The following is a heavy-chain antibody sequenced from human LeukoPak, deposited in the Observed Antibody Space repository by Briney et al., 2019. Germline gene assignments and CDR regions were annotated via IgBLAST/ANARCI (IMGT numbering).Heavy chain of an antibody. CDR1: GYSFSNSW. CDR2: IYPGDSDS. Sequence: GESLKISCEGSGYSFSNSWIGWVSQKPGKGLEWMGTIYPGDSDSRYSPSFEGQVTLSADKSISTAYLQWSSLKSSDTAMYYCARQWADGTGSYYFYWGQGTLVTVSS. J-gene: IGHJ4*02. V-gene: IGHV5-51*01. D-gene: IGHD3-10*01. CDR3: ARQWADGTGSYYFY.